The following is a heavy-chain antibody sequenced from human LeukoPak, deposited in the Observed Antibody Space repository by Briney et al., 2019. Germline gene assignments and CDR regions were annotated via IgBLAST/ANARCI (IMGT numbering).Heavy chain of an antibody. CDR2: IYPGDSDT. D-gene: IGHD3-10*01. J-gene: IGHJ6*02. CDR1: GYSFTSYW. Sequence: GESLKISCKGSGYSFTSYWIGWVRQMPGKGLEWMGIIYPGDSDTRYSPSFQGQVTISADKSISTAYLQWSSLKASDTAMYYCARSDYYGSGPGVYYYYGMDVWGQGTTVTVSS. CDR3: ARSDYYGSGPGVYYYYGMDV. V-gene: IGHV5-51*01.